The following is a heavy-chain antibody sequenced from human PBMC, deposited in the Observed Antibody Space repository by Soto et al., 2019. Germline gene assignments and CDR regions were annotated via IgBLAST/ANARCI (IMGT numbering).Heavy chain of an antibody. CDR3: STDSHAVVSRTTAPASY. CDR2: IRARSDGETT. Sequence: GGSLRLSCAASGFSFSNALINWARQAPGKGLEWVGHIRARSDGETTAYAAPVKGRFTISRDDSRNTLYLQMKSLTTEDTALYYCSTDSHAVVSRTTAPASYWGQGTLVTVSS. D-gene: IGHD2-15*01. CDR1: GFSFSNAL. V-gene: IGHV3-15*01. J-gene: IGHJ4*02.